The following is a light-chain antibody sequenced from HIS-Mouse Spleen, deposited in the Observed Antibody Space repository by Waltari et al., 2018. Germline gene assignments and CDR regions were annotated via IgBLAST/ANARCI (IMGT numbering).Light chain of an antibody. J-gene: IGKJ2*01. V-gene: IGKV3-11*01. CDR2: DAS. CDR3: MQALQTPYT. CDR1: QSVSSY. Sequence: EIVLTQSPATLSLSPGERATLSCRASQSVSSYLAWYQQKPGQAPRLLIYDASNRATGIPARFSGSGSGTDFTLTISSLEPEDFAVYYCMQALQTPYTFGQGTKLEIK.